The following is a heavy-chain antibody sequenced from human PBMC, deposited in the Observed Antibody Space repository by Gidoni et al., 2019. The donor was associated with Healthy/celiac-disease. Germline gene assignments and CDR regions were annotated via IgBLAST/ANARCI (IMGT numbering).Heavy chain of an antibody. CDR1: GGSISSSSYY. CDR3: ARLGIYSSGWYYFDY. CDR2: IYYSGST. Sequence: QLQLQESGPGLVKPSETLSLTCTVSGGSISSSSYYWGWIRQPPGKGLEWIGSIYYSGSTYYNPSLKSRVTISVDTSKNQFSLKLSSVTAADTAVYYCARLGIYSSGWYYFDYWGQGTLVTVSS. D-gene: IGHD6-19*01. J-gene: IGHJ4*02. V-gene: IGHV4-39*01.